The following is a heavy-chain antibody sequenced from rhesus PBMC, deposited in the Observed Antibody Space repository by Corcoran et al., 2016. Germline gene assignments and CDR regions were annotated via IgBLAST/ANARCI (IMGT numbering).Heavy chain of an antibody. Sequence: QLQLQESGPGLVKPSETLSVTCAVSGGSISSSYWSWIRQAPGKGLEWIGYIYGSCSSTNYNPSLKSRVTLSVDTSKNQLYLKLSSVTTADTAVYYCAKTGSGYSGSWNLFDYWGQGVLVTVSS. J-gene: IGHJ4*01. CDR2: IYGSCSST. D-gene: IGHD6-25*01. V-gene: IGHV4-169*01. CDR3: AKTGSGYSGSWNLFDY. CDR1: GGSISSSY.